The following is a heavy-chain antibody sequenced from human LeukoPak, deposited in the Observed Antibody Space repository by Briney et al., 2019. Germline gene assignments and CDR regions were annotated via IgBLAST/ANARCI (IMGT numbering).Heavy chain of an antibody. Sequence: PGGSLRLSCAASGFTFSTYDMNWVRQAPGKGLEWVSSISRSSSDIYYADSVKGRFTISRDNSKSTLYLQMNSLRAEDTAVYYCARDGRGLYCSGGSCYPYYYGMDVWGQGTTVTVSS. V-gene: IGHV3-21*04. CDR3: ARDGRGLYCSGGSCYPYYYGMDV. J-gene: IGHJ6*02. CDR2: ISRSSSDI. D-gene: IGHD2-15*01. CDR1: GFTFSTYD.